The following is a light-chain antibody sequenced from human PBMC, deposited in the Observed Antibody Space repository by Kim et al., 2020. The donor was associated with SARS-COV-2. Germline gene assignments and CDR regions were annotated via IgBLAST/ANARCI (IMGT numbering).Light chain of an antibody. CDR1: SGDSSYA. J-gene: IGLJ2*01. V-gene: IGLV4-69*01. CDR3: QTWGTGIRV. CDR2: LNSDGSH. Sequence: ASVKLTGTLSSGDSSYAIAWHQKEREKGPRYLMKLNSDGSHSKGDGIPDRFSGSSSGAERYLTISSLQSEDEADYYCQTWGTGIRVFGGGTQLTVL.